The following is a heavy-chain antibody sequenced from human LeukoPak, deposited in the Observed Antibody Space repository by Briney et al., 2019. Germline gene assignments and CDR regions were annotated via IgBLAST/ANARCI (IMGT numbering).Heavy chain of an antibody. J-gene: IGHJ4*02. CDR1: GYTFTSYA. CDR3: AGTYCSSTSCPLGLLG. CDR2: INAGNGNT. D-gene: IGHD2-2*01. V-gene: IGHV1-3*03. Sequence: ASVKVSCKASGYTFTSYAMHWVRQAPGQRLEWMGWINAGNGNTKYSQEFQGRVTITRDTSASTAYMELSSLRSEDMAVYYCAGTYCSSTSCPLGLLGWGQGTLVTVSS.